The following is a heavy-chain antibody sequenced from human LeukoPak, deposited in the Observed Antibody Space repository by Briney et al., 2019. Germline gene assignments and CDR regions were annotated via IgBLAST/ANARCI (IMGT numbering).Heavy chain of an antibody. CDR2: IYYSGST. CDR1: GGSISSYY. V-gene: IGHV4-59*08. D-gene: IGHD5-18*01. CDR3: ARRQYSYGYDDY. J-gene: IGHJ4*02. Sequence: NTSETLSLTCTVSGGSISSYYWSWIRQPPGKGLEWIGHIYYSGSTNYNPSLKSRVTISVDTSKNQFSLKLSSVTAADTAVYYCARRQYSYGYDDYWGQGTLVTVSS.